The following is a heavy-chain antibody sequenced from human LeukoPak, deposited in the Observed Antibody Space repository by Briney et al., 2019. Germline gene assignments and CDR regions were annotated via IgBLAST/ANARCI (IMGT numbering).Heavy chain of an antibody. V-gene: IGHV3-74*01. CDR2: IASDGSST. CDR1: GFTFSSYW. CDR3: ARGRPHGNDY. D-gene: IGHD4-23*01. J-gene: IGHJ4*02. Sequence: GGSLRLSCAASGFTFSSYWMNWVRQAPGKGLMWVSRIASDGSSTTYADSVKGRFSISRDNAKNTLYLQMNSLRVEDTAVYYCARGRPHGNDYWGRGTLVTVSS.